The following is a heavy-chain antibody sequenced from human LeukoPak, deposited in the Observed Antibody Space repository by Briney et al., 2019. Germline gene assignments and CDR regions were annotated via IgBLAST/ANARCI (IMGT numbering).Heavy chain of an antibody. Sequence: PGGSLRLSCTVSGFTLSSYEMSWIRQAPGGGLEWVSSIDYSGGSSYYADSVKGRFTISRDDSKNTLYLQLNSLRAEDTAVYYCARKRDAFDIWGQGTMVTVSS. D-gene: IGHD1-14*01. V-gene: IGHV3-23*01. CDR3: ARKRDAFDI. CDR2: IDYSGGSS. CDR1: GFTLSSYE. J-gene: IGHJ3*02.